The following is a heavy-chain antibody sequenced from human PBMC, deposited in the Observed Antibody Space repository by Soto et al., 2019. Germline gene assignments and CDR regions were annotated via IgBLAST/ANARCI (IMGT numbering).Heavy chain of an antibody. CDR2: ISRSGDTS. V-gene: IGHV3-23*01. CDR1: GFTLRNYA. D-gene: IGHD2-2*02. J-gene: IGHJ6*02. Sequence: GGSLRLSCAAAGFTLRNYAMSWVRQAPGKGLEWVSAISRSGDTSYYADSEKGRFTISRDNAKNTLYLQMDNLSAEDTAEYYCAGGDCSAAGCYIHYYYGMDVWGQGTTVTVSS. CDR3: AGGDCSAAGCYIHYYYGMDV.